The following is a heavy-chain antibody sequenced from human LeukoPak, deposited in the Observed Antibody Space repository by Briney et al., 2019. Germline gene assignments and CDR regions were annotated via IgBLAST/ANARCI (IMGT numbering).Heavy chain of an antibody. CDR2: ISSGGGNT. D-gene: IGHD1-26*01. V-gene: IGHV3-23*01. J-gene: IGHJ4*02. CDR1: GFTFSNSA. Sequence: GGSLRLSCAASGFTFSNSAMTWVRQAPGKGLEWVSAISSGGGNTIYTDSVKDRFTISRDNSKNTLYLQMNSLRADDTAVYYCAKGGSYAPLDYWGQGTLVTVSS. CDR3: AKGGSYAPLDY.